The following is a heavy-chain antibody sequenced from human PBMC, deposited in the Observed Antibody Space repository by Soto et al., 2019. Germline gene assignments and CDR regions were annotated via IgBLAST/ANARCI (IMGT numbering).Heavy chain of an antibody. J-gene: IGHJ4*02. CDR3: ARDKEVPDY. Sequence: QVQLLQSGAEVKKPGASVKVSCKTSGYTFTDYGITWVRQAPGQGLEWMGWISAKNGNTNYVQKFRDRVTMTTDTATSTAYMELRSLTSDDTAVYYCARDKEVPDYWGQGTLVTVSS. CDR1: GYTFTDYG. V-gene: IGHV1-18*01. CDR2: ISAKNGNT.